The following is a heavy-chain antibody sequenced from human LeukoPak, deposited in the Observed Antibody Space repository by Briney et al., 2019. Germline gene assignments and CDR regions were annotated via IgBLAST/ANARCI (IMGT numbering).Heavy chain of an antibody. CDR3: AREGSGSYSGT. D-gene: IGHD1-26*01. Sequence: ASVKVSCKASGYTFTSYDMHWVRQAPGQGLEWRGIINPSGGSTSYAQKFQGRVTMTRDMSTSTVYMELSSMRSEDTAVYYCAREGSGSYSGTWGQGTLVTVSS. V-gene: IGHV1-46*01. CDR2: INPSGGST. CDR1: GYTFTSYD. J-gene: IGHJ5*02.